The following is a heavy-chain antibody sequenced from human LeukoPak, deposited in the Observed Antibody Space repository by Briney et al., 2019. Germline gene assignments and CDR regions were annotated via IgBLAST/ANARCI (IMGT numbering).Heavy chain of an antibody. V-gene: IGHV4-59*01. D-gene: IGHD1-26*01. CDR1: GGSISSYY. J-gene: IGHJ3*02. CDR3: ARRGGSPLGAFDI. Sequence: SETQSLTCTVSGGSISSYYWSWIRQPPGKGLEWIGYIYYSESANYNPSLKSRVTISVDTSKNQFSLKLSSVTAADTAVYYCARRGGSPLGAFDIWGQGTMVTVSS. CDR2: IYYSESA.